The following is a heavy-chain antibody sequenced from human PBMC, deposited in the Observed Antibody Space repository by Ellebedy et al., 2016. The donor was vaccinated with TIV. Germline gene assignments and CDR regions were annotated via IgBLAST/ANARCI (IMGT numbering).Heavy chain of an antibody. CDR2: IYYTGRT. V-gene: IGHV4-61*05. CDR1: GGSTSSSSYS. J-gene: IGHJ4*02. CDR3: ARLKSRSQITAATAMPYVDS. D-gene: IGHD2-2*01. Sequence: SETLSLTFTLSGGSTSSSSYSCGWIRQPPGKGLEWLAYIYYTGRTTYNPSLQSRVTMSVDTSENHFSLKLRSVTAADKAVYYCARLKSRSQITAATAMPYVDSWGQGTLVTVSS.